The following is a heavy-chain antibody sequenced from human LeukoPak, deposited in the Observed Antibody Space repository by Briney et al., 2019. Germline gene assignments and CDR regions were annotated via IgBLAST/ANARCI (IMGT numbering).Heavy chain of an antibody. CDR3: ATISGSYPFYFDY. Sequence: SETLSLTCSVSGGSLSSSSYYWGLIRPPPGKGLEWIGTIYYSGTTYYNPSLKSRVTIFVDTSKKQFSLKLSSVTAADTAVYYCATISGSYPFYFDYWGQGTLVTVSS. V-gene: IGHV4-39*01. CDR2: IYYSGTT. J-gene: IGHJ4*02. CDR1: GGSLSSSSYY. D-gene: IGHD1-26*01.